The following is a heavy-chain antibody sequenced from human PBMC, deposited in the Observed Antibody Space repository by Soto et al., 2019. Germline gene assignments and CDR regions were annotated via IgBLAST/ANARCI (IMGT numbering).Heavy chain of an antibody. CDR2: SNSDVSST. V-gene: IGHV3-74*01. J-gene: IGHJ6*02. D-gene: IGHD3-22*01. CDR3: ARTYYYDSSGYYWGRDYYGMDV. CDR1: GFTFSSYW. Sequence: GGSLRLSCAASGFTFSSYWMHCVRQAPGRGLVWVSRSNSDVSSTSYADSVKGRFTISRDNAKNTLYLQMNSLRAEDTAVDYCARTYYYDSSGYYWGRDYYGMDVWGQGTTVTVSS.